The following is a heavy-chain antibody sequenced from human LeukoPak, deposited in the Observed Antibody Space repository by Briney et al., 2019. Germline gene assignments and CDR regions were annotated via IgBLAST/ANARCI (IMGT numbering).Heavy chain of an antibody. J-gene: IGHJ4*02. CDR1: GFTFSSYS. D-gene: IGHD2-15*01. CDR2: ISSSSSYI. Sequence: GGSLRLSCAASGFTFSSYSMNWVRQAPGKGLEWVSSISSSSSYIYYADSVKGRFTISRDNAKNSLYLQMNSLRAEDTAVYYCARGCGGNCYLNDYWGQGTLVTVSS. V-gene: IGHV3-21*01. CDR3: ARGCGGNCYLNDY.